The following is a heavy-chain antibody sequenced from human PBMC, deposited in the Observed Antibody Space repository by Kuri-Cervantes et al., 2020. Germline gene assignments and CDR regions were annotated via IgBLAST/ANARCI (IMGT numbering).Heavy chain of an antibody. J-gene: IGHJ6*03. CDR3: ARGPSYYDFWSGYVTYYYYYMDV. D-gene: IGHD3-3*01. CDR2: MNPNSGNT. V-gene: IGHV1-8*01. Sequence: ASVKVSCKASGYTFTSYDINWVRQATGQGLEWMGWMNPNSGNTGYAQKFQGRVTMTRNTSISTAYMELSSLRSEDTAVYYCARGPSYYDFWSGYVTYYYYYMDVWGKGTTVTVSS. CDR1: GYTFTSYD.